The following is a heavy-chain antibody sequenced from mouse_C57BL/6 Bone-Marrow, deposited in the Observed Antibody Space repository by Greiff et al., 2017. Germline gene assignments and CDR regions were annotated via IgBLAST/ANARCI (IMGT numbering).Heavy chain of an antibody. CDR1: GFSLTSYA. J-gene: IGHJ1*03. CDR2: IWTGGGT. D-gene: IGHD1-1*01. CDR3: ARIYYGSSWYFDV. Sequence: VKLVESGPGLVAPSQSLSITCTVSGFSLTSYAISWVRQPPGKGLEWLGVIWTGGGTHYNSALKSRLSISKDNSKSQVFLKMNSLQTDDTARYYCARIYYGSSWYFDVWATGTTVTVSS. V-gene: IGHV2-9-1*01.